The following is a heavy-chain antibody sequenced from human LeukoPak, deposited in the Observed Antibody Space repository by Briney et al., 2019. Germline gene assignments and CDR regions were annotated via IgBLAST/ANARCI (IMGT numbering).Heavy chain of an antibody. V-gene: IGHV3-23*01. CDR3: AKDASRGAVAGQFDY. Sequence: GGSLRLSCAASGFTFSSYAMSWVRQAPGKGLEWVSSISGSGGSTYYADSVKGRFTISRDNSENTLHLQMNSLRAEDTAVYYCAKDASRGAVAGQFDYWGQGTLVTVSS. CDR1: GFTFSSYA. CDR2: ISGSGGST. J-gene: IGHJ4*02. D-gene: IGHD6-19*01.